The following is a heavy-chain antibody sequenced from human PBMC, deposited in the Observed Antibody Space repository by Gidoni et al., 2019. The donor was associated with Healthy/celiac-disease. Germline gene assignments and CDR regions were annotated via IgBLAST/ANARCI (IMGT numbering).Heavy chain of an antibody. CDR1: GGAFGSYS. Sequence: VQRVQSVVEVRKPGASVKVSCKASGGAFGSYSSSWVRQAPGQGREWMGGIIPMFGTANYAQKFQGRVTITADESTSTAYMELSSLRSEHTAVYYCARGVREFTCGGVIADAFDIWGQGTLVTVSS. D-gene: IGHD3-16*02. CDR2: IIPMFGTA. V-gene: IGHV1-69*01. J-gene: IGHJ3*02. CDR3: ARGVREFTCGGVIADAFDI.